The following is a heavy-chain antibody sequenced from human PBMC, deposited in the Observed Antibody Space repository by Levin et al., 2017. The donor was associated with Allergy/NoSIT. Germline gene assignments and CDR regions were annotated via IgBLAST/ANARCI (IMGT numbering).Heavy chain of an antibody. Sequence: GGSLRLSCAASGFTLSRYGIHWVRQTPGKGLEWVAVMRYDGKTKFYADSVKGRFTVSRDTSNNILFLQMDSLRDEDTAVYYCARDGPGIDYWGQGALVTVSS. CDR3: ARDGPGIDY. J-gene: IGHJ4*02. D-gene: IGHD1-1*01. V-gene: IGHV3-33*01. CDR2: MRYDGKTK. CDR1: GFTLSRYG.